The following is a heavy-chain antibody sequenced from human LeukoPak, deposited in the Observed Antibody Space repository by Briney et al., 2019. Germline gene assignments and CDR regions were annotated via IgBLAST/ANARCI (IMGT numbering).Heavy chain of an antibody. V-gene: IGHV4-39*01. CDR2: IYYSGST. J-gene: IGHJ4*02. Sequence: SETLSLTCTVSGGSISSSSYYWGWIRQPPGKGLEWIGSIYYSGSTYYNPSLKSRVTISVDTSKNQFSLKLSSVTAADTAVYYCASPLYYYDSSGYGGYWGQGTLVTVSS. CDR1: GGSISSSSYY. D-gene: IGHD3-22*01. CDR3: ASPLYYYDSSGYGGY.